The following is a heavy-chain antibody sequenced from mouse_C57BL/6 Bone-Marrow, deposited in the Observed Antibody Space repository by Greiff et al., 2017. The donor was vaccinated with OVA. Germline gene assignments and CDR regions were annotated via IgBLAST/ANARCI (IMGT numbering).Heavy chain of an antibody. D-gene: IGHD1-1*01. CDR2: INPNNGGT. Sequence: EVKLMESGPELVKPGASVKIPCKASGYTFTDYNMDWVKQSHGKSLEWIGDINPNNGGTIYNQKFKGKATLTVDKSSSTAYMELRSLTSEDTAVYYCARSGSSEAMDYWGQGTSVTVSS. J-gene: IGHJ4*01. V-gene: IGHV1-18*01. CDR1: GYTFTDYN. CDR3: ARSGSSEAMDY.